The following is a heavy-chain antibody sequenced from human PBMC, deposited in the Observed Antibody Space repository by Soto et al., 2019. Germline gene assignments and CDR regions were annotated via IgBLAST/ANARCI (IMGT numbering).Heavy chain of an antibody. CDR3: AKEGYCSGGSCYPMGDY. D-gene: IGHD2-15*01. Sequence: GGSLRLSCAASGFTFRSYAMSWVRQAPGKGLEWGSAISGSGGSTYYADSVKGRFTISRDNSKNTLYLQMNSLRAEDMAVYYCAKEGYCSGGSCYPMGDYWGQGTLVTVSS. CDR2: ISGSGGST. V-gene: IGHV3-23*01. J-gene: IGHJ4*02. CDR1: GFTFRSYA.